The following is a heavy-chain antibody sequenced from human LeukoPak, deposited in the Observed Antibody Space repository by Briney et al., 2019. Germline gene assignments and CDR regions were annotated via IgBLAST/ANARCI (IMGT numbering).Heavy chain of an antibody. CDR2: ISYDGSNK. CDR3: ARDLDV. Sequence: PGGSLRLSCGASGFTFSNSAMSWVRQAPGKGLEWVAVISYDGSNKYYADSVKGRFTISRDNSKNTLYLQMNSLRAEDTAVYYCARDLDVWGQGTTVTVSS. CDR1: GFTFSNSA. J-gene: IGHJ6*02. V-gene: IGHV3-30-3*01.